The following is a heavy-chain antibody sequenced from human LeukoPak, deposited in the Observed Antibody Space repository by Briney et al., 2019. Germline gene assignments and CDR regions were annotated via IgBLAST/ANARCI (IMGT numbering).Heavy chain of an antibody. J-gene: IGHJ4*02. CDR2: MNQDGTEK. CDR3: ARDSSDYGDYGYYFDY. Sequence: GGSLRLSCAASGFTFSSYWMTWVRQAPGKGLEWVANMNQDGTEKYYVDSVKGRFTISRDNSKNTLYLQMNSLRAEDTAVYYCARDSSDYGDYGYYFDYWGQGTLVTVSS. CDR1: GFTFSSYW. D-gene: IGHD4-17*01. V-gene: IGHV3-7*01.